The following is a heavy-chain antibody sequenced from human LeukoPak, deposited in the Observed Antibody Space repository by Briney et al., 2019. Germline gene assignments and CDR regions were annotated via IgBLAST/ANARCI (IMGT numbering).Heavy chain of an antibody. J-gene: IGHJ5*02. CDR2: IYYSGST. V-gene: IGHV4-59*02. Sequence: PSETVSLTCTVSGGSVSGYYWSWIRQPPGKGLEWIGYIYYSGSTNYNPSLKSRVTISVDTSKNQFSLKLSSVTAADTAVYYCARDTLKWFDPWGQGTLVTVSS. CDR1: GGSVSGYY. CDR3: ARDTLKWFDP.